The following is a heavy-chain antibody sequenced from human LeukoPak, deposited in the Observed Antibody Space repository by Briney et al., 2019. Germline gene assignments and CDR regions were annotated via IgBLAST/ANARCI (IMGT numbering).Heavy chain of an antibody. D-gene: IGHD5-18*01. V-gene: IGHV4-39*01. J-gene: IGHJ5*02. Sequence: PSETLSLTCTVSGGSISSSSYYWGWIRQPPGKGLEWIGSIYYSGSTYYNPSLKSRVTISVDTPKNQFSLKLSSVTAADTAVYYCARQEAWIQLWLPWGQGTLVTVSS. CDR3: ARQEAWIQLWLP. CDR1: GGSISSSSYY. CDR2: IYYSGST.